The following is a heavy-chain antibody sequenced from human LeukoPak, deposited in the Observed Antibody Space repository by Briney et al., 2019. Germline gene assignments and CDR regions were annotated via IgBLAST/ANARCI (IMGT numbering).Heavy chain of an antibody. V-gene: IGHV4-59*01. Sequence: PSETLSLTCTHPVGSISRYYWSWMRQPPGEGLERSGYIYYSGSTNYNPSLKSRVTISVDTSKNQFSLKLSSVTAADTAVYYCAREGWGYYDSSGLVYWGQGTLVTVSS. CDR2: IYYSGST. CDR1: VGSISRYY. CDR3: AREGWGYYDSSGLVY. J-gene: IGHJ4*02. D-gene: IGHD3-22*01.